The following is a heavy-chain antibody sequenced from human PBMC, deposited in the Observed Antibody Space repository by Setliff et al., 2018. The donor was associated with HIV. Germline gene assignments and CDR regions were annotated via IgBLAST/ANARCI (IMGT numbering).Heavy chain of an antibody. CDR2: IHPNTGNP. CDR3: VSRGGSVEGLQY. D-gene: IGHD1-1*01. V-gene: IGHV7-4-1*02. CDR1: GYTFTTYG. J-gene: IGHJ4*02. Sequence: ASVKVSCKASGYTFTTYGLHWVRQAPGQGLEWMGWIHPNTGNPTYAQGFTGRFIISRDNAKNTMYLQMNNLRVEDTGLYYCVSRGGSVEGLQYWGQGTMVTVSS.